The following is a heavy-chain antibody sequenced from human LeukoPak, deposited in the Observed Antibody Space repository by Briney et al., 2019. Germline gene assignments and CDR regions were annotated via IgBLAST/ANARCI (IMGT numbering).Heavy chain of an antibody. D-gene: IGHD5-24*01. CDR3: ARTRDGYLRY. V-gene: IGHV4-34*01. Sequence: SETLSLTCAPYGGASSGYYCTWIRQPPGKGLEWIGEIDHRGSTHYNPSLQSRVTISIDTSKNQFSLKVSSVTAADTALYYCARTRDGYLRYWSQGSLVTVSS. CDR2: IDHRGST. CDR1: GGASSGYY. J-gene: IGHJ4*02.